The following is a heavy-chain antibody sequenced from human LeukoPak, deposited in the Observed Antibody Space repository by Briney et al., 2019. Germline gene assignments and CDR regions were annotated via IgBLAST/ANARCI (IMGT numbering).Heavy chain of an antibody. D-gene: IGHD3-10*01. CDR1: GGTFSSYA. CDR2: IIPIFGTA. Sequence: GASVKVSCKASGGTFSSYAISWVRQAPGQGLEWMGGIIPIFGTANYAQKFQGRVTITTDESTSTAYMELNSLRAEDTAVYYCARGRGSGGDYFDYWGQGTLVTVSS. J-gene: IGHJ4*02. CDR3: ARGRGSGGDYFDY. V-gene: IGHV1-69*05.